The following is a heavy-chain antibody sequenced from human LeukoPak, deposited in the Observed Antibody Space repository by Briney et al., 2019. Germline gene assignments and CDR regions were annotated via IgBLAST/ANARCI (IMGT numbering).Heavy chain of an antibody. V-gene: IGHV3-74*01. J-gene: IGHJ3*02. Sequence: GGSLRLSCAASGFTFSSYWMHWVRQAPGKGLVWVSRINSDGSSTSYADSVKGRFTISRDNAKNTLYLQMNSLRAEDTAVYYRARGKEYYDYIWGSYRYENGDAFDIWGQGTMVTVSS. CDR1: GFTFSSYW. CDR3: ARGKEYYDYIWGSYRYENGDAFDI. CDR2: INSDGSST. D-gene: IGHD3-16*02.